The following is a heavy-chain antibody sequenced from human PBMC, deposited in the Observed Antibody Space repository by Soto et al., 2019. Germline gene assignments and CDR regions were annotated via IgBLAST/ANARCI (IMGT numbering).Heavy chain of an antibody. Sequence: GGSLRLSCAASEFSFDDYAMSWVRQAPGKGLEWVSSITYTGVSTYYVDSVKGRFTISRDNSKDTLYLQMNSLRAEDTAVYYCARATGADKEDYWGQGTLVTVSS. CDR2: ITYTGVST. J-gene: IGHJ4*02. CDR3: ARATGADKEDY. V-gene: IGHV3-23*01. D-gene: IGHD3-10*01. CDR1: EFSFDDYA.